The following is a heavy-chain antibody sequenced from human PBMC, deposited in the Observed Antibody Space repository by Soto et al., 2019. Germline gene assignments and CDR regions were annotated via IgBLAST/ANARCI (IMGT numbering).Heavy chain of an antibody. CDR3: ARAPQVLVTASHFDS. V-gene: IGHV4-59*12. CDR2: VYYTGTT. CDR1: GGSISIYF. J-gene: IGHJ4*02. D-gene: IGHD2-21*02. Sequence: SETLSLTCTVSGGSISIYFYIWVRQPPGKGLEWIGSVYYTGTTDYNPSLKSRVAISVDASKNQFSLKLSSVTAADTAVYYCARAPQVLVTASHFDSWGQGTLVTVSS.